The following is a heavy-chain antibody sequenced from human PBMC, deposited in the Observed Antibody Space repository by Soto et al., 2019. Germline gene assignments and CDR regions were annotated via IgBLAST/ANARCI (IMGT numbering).Heavy chain of an antibody. J-gene: IGHJ4*02. CDR1: GYSFTNYY. V-gene: IGHV1-2*02. D-gene: IGHD1-1*01. CDR2: INPNTGVT. CDR3: AKDPTGRTGY. Sequence: GASVKVSCKASGYSFTNYYMHRVRQAPGQGLEWMGWINPNTGVTKYAQNLQGRVTMTRDTSISTAYMELSRLRSDDTAVYYCAKDPTGRTGYWGQGALVTVSS.